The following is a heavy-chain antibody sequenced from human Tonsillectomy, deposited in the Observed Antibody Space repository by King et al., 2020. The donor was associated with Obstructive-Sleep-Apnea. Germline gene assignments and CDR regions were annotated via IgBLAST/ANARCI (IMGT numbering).Heavy chain of an antibody. CDR3: AKCTRTSCYYYGMDV. CDR2: IKQDGSET. J-gene: IGHJ6*02. D-gene: IGHD2-2*01. V-gene: IGHV3-7*01. CDR1: GFTFNSYW. Sequence: VQLVESGGGLVQPGGSLRLSCAASGFTFNSYWMSWVRQAPGKGLEWVANIKQDGSETYYVDSVKGRFTISRDKARSSLYLQMNSLGAEDTAMYYCAKCTRTSCYYYGMDVWGQGTTVTVSS.